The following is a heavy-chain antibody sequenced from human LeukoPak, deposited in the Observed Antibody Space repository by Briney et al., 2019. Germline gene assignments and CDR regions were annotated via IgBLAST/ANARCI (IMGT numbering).Heavy chain of an antibody. D-gene: IGHD6-19*01. CDR1: GFTFNNYW. Sequence: GGSLRLSCAASGFTFNNYWMTWVRQAPGKGLKWVDNIKPEGSAQYYADSVRGRFTISRDNAKNSVFLHMNSLRAEDTAVYHCARPYGVGWSGLEHWGRGTLVTVSS. CDR2: IKPEGSAQ. V-gene: IGHV3-7*01. CDR3: ARPYGVGWSGLEH. J-gene: IGHJ4*02.